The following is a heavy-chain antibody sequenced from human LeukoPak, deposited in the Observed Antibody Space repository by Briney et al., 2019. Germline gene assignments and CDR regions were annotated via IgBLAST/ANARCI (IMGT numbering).Heavy chain of an antibody. V-gene: IGHV1-18*01. CDR1: GYTFTSYG. CDR2: ISAYNGNT. J-gene: IGHJ4*02. D-gene: IGHD6-19*01. CDR3: ATSRPMYSSGWYGGRTFDY. Sequence: GASVKVSCKASGYTFTSYGISWVRQAPGQGLEWMGWISAYNGNTNYAQKLQGRVTMTTDTSTSTAYMELRSLRSDDTAVYYCATSRPMYSSGWYGGRTFDYWGQGTLVTVSS.